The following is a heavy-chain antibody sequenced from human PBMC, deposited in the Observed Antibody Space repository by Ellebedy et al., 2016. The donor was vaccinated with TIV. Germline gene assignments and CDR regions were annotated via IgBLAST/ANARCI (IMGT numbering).Heavy chain of an antibody. CDR2: MNPNSGNT. V-gene: IGHV1-8*03. J-gene: IGHJ3*02. Sequence: AASVKVSCKASGYTFTSYDINWVRQATGQGLEWMGWMNPNSGNTGYAQKFQGRVTITRNTSISTAYMELSSLRSEDTAVYYCARTLPWPPPDAFDIWGQGTMVTVSS. CDR1: GYTFTSYD. CDR3: ARTLPWPPPDAFDI.